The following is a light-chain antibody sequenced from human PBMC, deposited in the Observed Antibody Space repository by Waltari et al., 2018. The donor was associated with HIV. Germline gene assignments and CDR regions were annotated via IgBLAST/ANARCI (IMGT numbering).Light chain of an antibody. V-gene: IGLV2-14*01. Sequence: QSALTQPASVSGSPGQSINISGSGIDTHLYYQNLVSWYQQHPGKPPRLVLFGVSNRPSGLSPRFSGIRSGSTASLTISGLRSEDEGVYFCSSYTSMKRLVFGGGTELTV. CDR2: GVS. CDR3: SSYTSMKRLV. J-gene: IGLJ2*01. CDR1: DTHLYYQNL.